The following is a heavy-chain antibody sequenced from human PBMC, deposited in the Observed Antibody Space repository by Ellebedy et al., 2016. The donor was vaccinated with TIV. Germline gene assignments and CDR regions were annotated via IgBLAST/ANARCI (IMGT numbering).Heavy chain of an antibody. Sequence: GESLKISXAASGFTFSSYAMSWVRQAPGKGLEWVSAISGSGGSTYYADSVKGRFTISRDNSKNTLYLQMNSLRAEDTAVYYCVKGGGAVTPFDPWGQGTLVTVSS. V-gene: IGHV3-23*01. CDR1: GFTFSSYA. D-gene: IGHD3-16*01. CDR2: ISGSGGST. CDR3: VKGGGAVTPFDP. J-gene: IGHJ5*02.